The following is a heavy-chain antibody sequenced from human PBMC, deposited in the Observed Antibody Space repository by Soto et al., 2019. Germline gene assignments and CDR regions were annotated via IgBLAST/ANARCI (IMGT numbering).Heavy chain of an antibody. Sequence: QVQLVESGGGLVKPGGSLRLSCAASGFSFSDYYMSWISQAPGKGLEWVSLISTSGSSTDYADSVKGRFTISRDNAKNSLSLQMNSLRAEDTAVYYCANLAKNYYHYMDVWGKGTTVTVSS. CDR3: ANLAKNYYHYMDV. D-gene: IGHD1-26*01. J-gene: IGHJ6*03. CDR2: ISTSGSST. V-gene: IGHV3-11*01. CDR1: GFSFSDYY.